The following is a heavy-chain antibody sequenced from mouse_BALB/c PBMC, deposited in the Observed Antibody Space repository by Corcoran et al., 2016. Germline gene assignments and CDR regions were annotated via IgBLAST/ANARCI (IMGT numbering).Heavy chain of an antibody. Sequence: QIQLVQSGPELKKPGETVKISCKASGYTFTHYGMNWVKQAPGKGLKWMGWINTYTGEPTYADDFKGRFAFSLETSASTAYLQINNLKNEDMATYFCARGSITATYRGYAMDYWGQGTSVTVSS. CDR2: INTYTGEP. CDR1: GYTFTHYG. D-gene: IGHD1-2*01. V-gene: IGHV9-1*02. J-gene: IGHJ4*01. CDR3: ARGSITATYRGYAMDY.